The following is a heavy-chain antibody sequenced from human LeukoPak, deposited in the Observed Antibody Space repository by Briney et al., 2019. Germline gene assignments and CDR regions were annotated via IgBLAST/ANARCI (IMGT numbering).Heavy chain of an antibody. J-gene: IGHJ4*02. Sequence: PGGSLRLSCAASGFTFSSYGMHWVRQAPGKGLEWVAVISYDGSNKYYADSVKGRFTISRDNSKNTLYLQMNSLRAEDTAVYYCANSYGDHNWGQGTLVTVSS. V-gene: IGHV3-30*18. D-gene: IGHD4-17*01. CDR3: ANSYGDHN. CDR2: ISYDGSNK. CDR1: GFTFSSYG.